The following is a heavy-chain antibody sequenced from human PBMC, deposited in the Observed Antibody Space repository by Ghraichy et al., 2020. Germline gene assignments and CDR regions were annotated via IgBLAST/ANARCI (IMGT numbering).Heavy chain of an antibody. CDR2: INPNSGGT. Sequence: ASVKVSCKASGYTFTGYYMHWVRQAPGQGLEWMGWINPNSGGTNYAQKFQGRVTMTRDTSISTAYMELSRLRSDDTAVYYCARDAYPTGIAAAGTPTNWGQGTLVTVSS. CDR3: ARDAYPTGIAAAGTPTN. D-gene: IGHD6-13*01. CDR1: GYTFTGYY. V-gene: IGHV1-2*02. J-gene: IGHJ4*02.